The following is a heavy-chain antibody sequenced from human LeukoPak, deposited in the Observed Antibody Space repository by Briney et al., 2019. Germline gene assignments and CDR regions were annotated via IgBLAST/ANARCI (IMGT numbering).Heavy chain of an antibody. J-gene: IGHJ5*02. Sequence: GGSLRLSCAASGFTFSSYWMSRVRQAPGKGLEGVANIKQDGSEKYYVDSVKGRFTISRDNAKNSLYLQMNSLRAEDTAVYYCARDPPAPDGSGSPNWFDPWGQGTLVTVSS. CDR1: GFTFSSYW. CDR3: ARDPPAPDGSGSPNWFDP. V-gene: IGHV3-7*01. D-gene: IGHD3-10*01. CDR2: IKQDGSEK.